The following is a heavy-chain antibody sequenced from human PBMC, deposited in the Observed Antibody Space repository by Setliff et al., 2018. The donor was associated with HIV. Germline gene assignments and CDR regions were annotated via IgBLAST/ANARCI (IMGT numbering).Heavy chain of an antibody. D-gene: IGHD1-7*01. V-gene: IGHV3-7*01. CDR2: IKQDGSEK. Sequence: GESLRLSCAASGFTFNNYWMSWVRQIPGKGLEWVAKIKQDGSEKYFVDSVRGRFTISRDNAKNSVYLQMNSLKVEDTAVYYCARDLIPPRYKWNYGVDYWGQGTLVTVSS. CDR3: ARDLIPPRYKWNYGVDY. J-gene: IGHJ4*02. CDR1: GFTFNNYW.